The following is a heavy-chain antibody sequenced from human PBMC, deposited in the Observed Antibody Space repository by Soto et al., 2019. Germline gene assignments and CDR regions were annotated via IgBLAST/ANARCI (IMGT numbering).Heavy chain of an antibody. J-gene: IGHJ6*02. Sequence: PSETLSLTCTVSGGSISSGGYYWSWIRQHPGKGLEWIGYIYYSGSTYYNPSLKSRVTKSVDTFKNQFSLKLSSVTAADTAVYFCARDAVLVLPGYCSGGSCYSPYYGMDVWGQGTTVTVSS. CDR1: GGSISSGGYY. CDR2: IYYSGST. D-gene: IGHD2-15*01. V-gene: IGHV4-31*03. CDR3: ARDAVLVLPGYCSGGSCYSPYYGMDV.